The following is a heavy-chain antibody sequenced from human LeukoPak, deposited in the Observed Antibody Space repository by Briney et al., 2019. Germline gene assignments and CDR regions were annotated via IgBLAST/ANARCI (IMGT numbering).Heavy chain of an antibody. V-gene: IGHV4-31*03. CDR3: ARRYYYGSGSYEVFDY. CDR1: GASISSGGYY. CDR2: ISYSGSP. Sequence: SQTLSLTCTVSGASISSGGYYWSWIRQHPGKGLEWIGYISYSGSPYYNPSLKSRVTISVDTSRNQFSLKLSSVTAADTAVYYCARRYYYGSGSYEVFDYWGQGTLVTVSS. J-gene: IGHJ4*02. D-gene: IGHD3-10*01.